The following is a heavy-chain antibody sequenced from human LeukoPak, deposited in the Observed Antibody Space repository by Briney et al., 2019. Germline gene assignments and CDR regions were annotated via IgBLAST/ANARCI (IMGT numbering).Heavy chain of an antibody. CDR1: GRTFSSYA. D-gene: IGHD6-6*01. CDR3: ARLPLPARTIEDY. Sequence: SEKVSCKASGRTFSSYAISWVRQAPGQGLEWMGRIIPIFGTANYAQKFQGRVTITTDESTSTAYMELSSLRSEDTAVYYCARLPLPARTIEDYRGQGTLVTVSS. CDR2: IIPIFGTA. J-gene: IGHJ4*02. V-gene: IGHV1-69*05.